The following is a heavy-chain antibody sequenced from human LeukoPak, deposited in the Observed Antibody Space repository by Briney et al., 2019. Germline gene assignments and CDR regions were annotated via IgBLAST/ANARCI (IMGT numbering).Heavy chain of an antibody. D-gene: IGHD1-26*01. J-gene: IGHJ4*02. CDR1: GFTFSSYG. Sequence: GGSLRLSCVASGFTFSSYGMHWVRQAPGRGLEWVAIISYDGNQKYYGDTVKGRFTISKDDSKNTLYLQMNSLRPEDTAVYYCAKDQRWESPHYLDSWGQGTLVTVSS. CDR3: AKDQRWESPHYLDS. V-gene: IGHV3-30*18. CDR2: ISYDGNQK.